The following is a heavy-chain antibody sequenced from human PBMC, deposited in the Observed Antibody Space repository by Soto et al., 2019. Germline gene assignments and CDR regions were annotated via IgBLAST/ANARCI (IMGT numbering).Heavy chain of an antibody. CDR3: ARGEQYSGRIFDH. D-gene: IGHD1-26*01. J-gene: IGHJ4*01. Sequence: SQTLSLTCAITGDSVSNNSAGWSWVRQSPSRGLEWLGRTYYRSKWYYEYAVSVRGRITINPDTSKNQYSLQLNSVTPEDTAVYFCARGEQYSGRIFDHWGQGTLVTVSS. CDR1: GDSVSNNSAG. V-gene: IGHV6-1*01. CDR2: TYYRSKWYY.